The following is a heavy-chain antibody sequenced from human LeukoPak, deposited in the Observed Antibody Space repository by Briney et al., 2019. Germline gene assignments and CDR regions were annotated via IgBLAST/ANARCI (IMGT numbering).Heavy chain of an antibody. Sequence: GASVKVSCKASGYTFTSYDVNWVRQATGQGLEWMGWMNPNSGNTGYAQKFQGRVTMTRNTSISTAYMELSSLRSEDTAVYYCARAVRRYRVTTYYFDYWGQGTLVTVSS. CDR3: ARAVRRYRVTTYYFDY. D-gene: IGHD4-17*01. J-gene: IGHJ4*02. V-gene: IGHV1-8*01. CDR1: GYTFTSYD. CDR2: MNPNSGNT.